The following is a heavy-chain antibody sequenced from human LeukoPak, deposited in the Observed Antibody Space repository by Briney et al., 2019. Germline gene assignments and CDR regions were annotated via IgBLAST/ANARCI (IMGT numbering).Heavy chain of an antibody. CDR1: VYTLIELS. D-gene: IGHD3-22*01. J-gene: IGHJ4*02. CDR2: FDPEDGET. Sequence: ASVKVSCKVSVYTLIELSMLWVRQAPGKGLEWMGGFDPEDGETIYAQKFQGRVTMTGDTSTDTAYMELSSLRSEESVVYYSATGAHYYDSSGYLSVYFDYWGQGTLVTVSS. CDR3: ATGAHYYDSSGYLSVYFDY. V-gene: IGHV1-24*01.